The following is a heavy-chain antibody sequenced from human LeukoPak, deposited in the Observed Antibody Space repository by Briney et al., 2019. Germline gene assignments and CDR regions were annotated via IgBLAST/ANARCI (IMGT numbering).Heavy chain of an antibody. Sequence: PGGSLRLSCRASRFSFSDYDMHWVRQAPGKGLEWVAVISYDGSVKHYADSVRGRFTISSDNSKSTLFLQMNSLRTDDTSVYFCAKFAYNWNAPDGFDMWGQGTMVIVSS. CDR2: ISYDGSVK. CDR1: RFSFSDYD. J-gene: IGHJ3*02. CDR3: AKFAYNWNAPDGFDM. V-gene: IGHV3-30*18. D-gene: IGHD1-1*01.